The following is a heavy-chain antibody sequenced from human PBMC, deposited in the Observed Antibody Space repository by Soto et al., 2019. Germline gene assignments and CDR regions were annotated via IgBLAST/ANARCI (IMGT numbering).Heavy chain of an antibody. CDR1: GGSISSGGYY. CDR3: AREFGYSGYGYGYSFDY. D-gene: IGHD5-12*01. CDR2: IYYSGST. J-gene: IGHJ4*02. Sequence: PSETLSLTCTVSGGSISSGGYYWSWIRQHPGKGLEWIGYIYYSGSTYYNPSLKSRVTISVDTSKHQCPLKLSPVTAADTAVYYCAREFGYSGYGYGYSFDYWGQGTLVTVPQ. V-gene: IGHV4-31*03.